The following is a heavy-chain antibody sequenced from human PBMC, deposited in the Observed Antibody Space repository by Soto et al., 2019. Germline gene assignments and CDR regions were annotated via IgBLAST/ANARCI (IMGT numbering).Heavy chain of an antibody. J-gene: IGHJ4*02. CDR1: GYSFTSYW. D-gene: IGHD3-16*02. CDR2: IYPGDSDT. Sequence: GESLKISCKGSGYSFTSYWIGWVRHMPGKGLEWMGIIYPGDSDTRYSPSFQGRVTISADKSISTAYLQWSSLKASDTAMYYCARHMITFGGVIVPQFDYWGQGTLVTAPQ. CDR3: ARHMITFGGVIVPQFDY. V-gene: IGHV5-51*01.